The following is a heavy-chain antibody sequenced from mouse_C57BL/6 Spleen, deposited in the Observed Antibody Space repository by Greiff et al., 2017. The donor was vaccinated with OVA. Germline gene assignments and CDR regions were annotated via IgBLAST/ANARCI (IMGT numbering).Heavy chain of an antibody. CDR2: INYDGSST. J-gene: IGHJ1*03. CDR3: ARGGYYGSSTWYFDV. D-gene: IGHD1-1*01. Sequence: EVNVVESEGGLVQPGSSMKLSCTASGFTFSDYYMAWVRQVPEKGLEWVANINYDGSSTYYLDSLKSRFIISRDNAKNILYLQMSSLKSEDTATYYCARGGYYGSSTWYFDVWGTGTTVTVSS. V-gene: IGHV5-16*01. CDR1: GFTFSDYY.